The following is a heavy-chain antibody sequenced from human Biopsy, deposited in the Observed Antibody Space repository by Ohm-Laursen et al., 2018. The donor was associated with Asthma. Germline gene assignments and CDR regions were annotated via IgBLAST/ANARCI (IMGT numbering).Heavy chain of an antibody. Sequence: SVKVSCKTSGGTFSSYAISWVRQAPGQGLEWMGGIIPIFGTANYAQKFQGRVTITADESTSTAYLELSSLRSEDTAVYYCARWGIQGVRFWGMDVWGQGTTVTVSS. D-gene: IGHD3-10*01. CDR1: GGTFSSYA. J-gene: IGHJ6*02. CDR3: ARWGIQGVRFWGMDV. CDR2: IIPIFGTA. V-gene: IGHV1-69*13.